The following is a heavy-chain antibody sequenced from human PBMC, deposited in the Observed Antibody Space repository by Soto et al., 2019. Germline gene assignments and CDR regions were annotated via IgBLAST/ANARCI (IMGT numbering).Heavy chain of an antibody. Sequence: LRLPNTASGVTCRSHSRNWVRQAPGKGLEWVSSISSSSSYIYYADSVKGRFTISRDNAKNSLYLQMNSLRAEDTAVYYCAIDTDDGVYDPLSVFEYWGQGTLVTVSS. CDR2: ISSSSSYI. J-gene: IGHJ4*02. V-gene: IGHV3-21*01. CDR3: AIDTDDGVYDPLSVFEY. D-gene: IGHD4-17*01. CDR1: GVTCRSHS.